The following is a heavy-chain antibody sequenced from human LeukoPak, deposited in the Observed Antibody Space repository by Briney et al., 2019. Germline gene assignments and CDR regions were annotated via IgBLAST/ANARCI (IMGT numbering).Heavy chain of an antibody. CDR3: ARAAPGIVFLLDYFDY. J-gene: IGHJ4*02. Sequence: PGGSLRLSCAASGFTFSSYATHWVRQAPGKGLEWVAVISYDGSNKYYADSVKGRFTISRDNSKNTLYLQMNSLRAEDTAVYYCARAAPGIVFLLDYFDYWGQGTLVTVSS. D-gene: IGHD1-26*01. CDR1: GFTFSSYA. CDR2: ISYDGSNK. V-gene: IGHV3-30-3*01.